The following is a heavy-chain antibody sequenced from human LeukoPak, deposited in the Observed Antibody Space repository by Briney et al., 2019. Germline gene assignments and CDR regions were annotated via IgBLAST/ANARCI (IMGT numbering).Heavy chain of an antibody. D-gene: IGHD6-13*01. J-gene: IGHJ4*02. CDR2: ISYDGSNK. Sequence: GRSLRLSCAVSGFTFSTYAMHWVRQAPGKGLEWVAFISYDGSNKYYTDSVKGRFTISRDNSKNTLYLQMNSLRAEDTAVYYCARESGYSSSWLDYWGQGTLVTVSS. CDR3: ARESGYSSSWLDY. V-gene: IGHV3-30-3*01. CDR1: GFTFSTYA.